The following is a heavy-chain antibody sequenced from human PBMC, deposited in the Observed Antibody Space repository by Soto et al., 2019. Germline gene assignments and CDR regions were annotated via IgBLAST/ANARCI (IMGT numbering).Heavy chain of an antibody. J-gene: IGHJ4*02. D-gene: IGHD5-12*01. CDR1: GGTFSSYA. CDR2: TIPIFGTA. CDR3: AEGMATMGYFDF. Sequence: QVQLVQSGAEVKKPGSSVKVSCKASGGTFSSYAISWVRQAPGQGLEWMGGTIPIFGTATYAQKFQGRVTITADESTNNSYMELSSLRSEDTAVYYCAEGMATMGYFDFWGKGTLVTVSS. V-gene: IGHV1-69*12.